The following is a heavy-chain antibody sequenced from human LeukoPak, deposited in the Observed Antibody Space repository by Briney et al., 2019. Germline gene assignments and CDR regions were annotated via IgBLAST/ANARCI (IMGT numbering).Heavy chain of an antibody. CDR3: TRELGYCTNGVCYRAYYFDY. CDR2: IRSKAYGGTT. J-gene: IGHJ4*02. Sequence: PGGSLRLSCTASGFXFGDYAISWVRQAPGKGLEWVSFIRSKAYGGTTEYAASVKGRFTISRDDSKSIAFLQMNSLKTEDTAVYYCTRELGYCTNGVCYRAYYFDYWGQGTLVTVSS. D-gene: IGHD2-8*01. V-gene: IGHV3-49*04. CDR1: GFXFGDYA.